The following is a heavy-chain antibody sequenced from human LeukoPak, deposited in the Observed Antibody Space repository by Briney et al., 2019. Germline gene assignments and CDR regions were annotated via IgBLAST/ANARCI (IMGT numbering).Heavy chain of an antibody. CDR3: ARAGVEHCTNGVCLDY. Sequence: GGSLRLSCAASGFTFSSYAMHWVRQAPGKGLEWVAVISYDGSNKYYADSVKGRFTISRDNSKNTLYLQMNSLRAEDTAVYYCARAGVEHCTNGVCLDYWGQGTLVTVSS. J-gene: IGHJ4*02. V-gene: IGHV3-30*04. CDR2: ISYDGSNK. CDR1: GFTFSSYA. D-gene: IGHD2-8*01.